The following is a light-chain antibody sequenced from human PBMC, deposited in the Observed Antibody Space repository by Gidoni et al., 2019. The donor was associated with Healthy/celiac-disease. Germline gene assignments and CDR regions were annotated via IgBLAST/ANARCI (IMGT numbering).Light chain of an antibody. V-gene: IGKV1-5*03. CDR3: QQYHNYPLT. Sequence: DIQMTQSPSTLSASVGDRVTITCRASQSLSNWLAWYQQKAGEAPKLLIYRASYLESGVPSRFSGGGSGAEFTLTINNLQPDDFATYYCQQYHNYPLTFGGGTKVEIK. CDR2: RAS. CDR1: QSLSNW. J-gene: IGKJ4*01.